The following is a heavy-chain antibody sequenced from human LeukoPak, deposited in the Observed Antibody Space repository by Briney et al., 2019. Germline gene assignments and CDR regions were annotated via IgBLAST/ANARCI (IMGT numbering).Heavy chain of an antibody. CDR3: ARDSGFCSGGSCYPPAQSY. D-gene: IGHD2-15*01. V-gene: IGHV1-18*01. Sequence: GASVKVSCKASGYTFTSYGFTWVRQAPGQGLEWMGWISVYNGNTNYSQSLQGRVSMTIDTSATTAYMELRSLRSDDTAVYYCARDSGFCSGGSCYPPAQSYWGQGTLVTVSS. J-gene: IGHJ4*02. CDR1: GYTFTSYG. CDR2: ISVYNGNT.